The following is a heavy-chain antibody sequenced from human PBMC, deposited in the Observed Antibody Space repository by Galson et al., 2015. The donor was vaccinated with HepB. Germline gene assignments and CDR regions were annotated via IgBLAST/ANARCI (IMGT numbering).Heavy chain of an antibody. D-gene: IGHD6-13*01. CDR1: GGTFSSYA. CDR3: ARGRESGRIAAAGPIYYYYYTDV. V-gene: IGHV1-69*13. Sequence: SVKVSCKASGGTFSSYAISWVRQAPGQGLEWMGGIIPIFGTANYAQKFQGRVTITADESTSTAYMELSSLRSEDTAVYCCARGRESGRIAAAGPIYYYYYTDVWGKGTTVTVSS. J-gene: IGHJ6*03. CDR2: IIPIFGTA.